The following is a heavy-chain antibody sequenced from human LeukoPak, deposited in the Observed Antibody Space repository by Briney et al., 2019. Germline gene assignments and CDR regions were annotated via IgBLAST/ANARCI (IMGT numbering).Heavy chain of an antibody. D-gene: IGHD3-3*01. J-gene: IGHJ1*01. Sequence: SETLSLTCAVYGGSFSGYYWSWIRQPPGKGLEWIGEINHSGSTNYNPSLKSRVTISVDTSKNQFSLKLRSVTAADTAVYYCARGSLYYDFWSGYIRSEYFQHWGQGTLVTVSS. V-gene: IGHV4-34*01. CDR1: GGSFSGYY. CDR3: ARGSLYYDFWSGYIRSEYFQH. CDR2: INHSGST.